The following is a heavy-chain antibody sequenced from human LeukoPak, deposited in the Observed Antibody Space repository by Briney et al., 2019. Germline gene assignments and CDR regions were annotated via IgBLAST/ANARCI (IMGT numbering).Heavy chain of an antibody. V-gene: IGHV3-21*04. J-gene: IGHJ4*02. CDR1: GFTFSSYS. D-gene: IGHD3-10*01. CDR2: ITSSSSYI. CDR3: AKDLGAANPGFDY. Sequence: PGGSLRLSRAASGFTFSSYSVNWVRQAPGKGLEWVSSITSSSSYIYYADSVKGRFTIPRDNAKNSLYLQMNSLRAEDTAVYYCAKDLGAANPGFDYWGQGTLVTVSS.